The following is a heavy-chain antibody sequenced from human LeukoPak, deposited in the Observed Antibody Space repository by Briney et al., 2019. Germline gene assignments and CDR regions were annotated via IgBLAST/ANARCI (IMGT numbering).Heavy chain of an antibody. V-gene: IGHV4-39*01. CDR3: VRSGKAWEHFDY. Sequence: SETLSLTCTVPGGSISSSSYYWGWIRQPPGKGLEWIGSIYYSGSTYYNPSLKSRVTISVDTSKDQFSLKLTSVTAADTAVYYCVRSGKAWEHFDYWGQGALVTVSS. J-gene: IGHJ4*02. CDR2: IYYSGST. CDR1: GGSISSSSYY. D-gene: IGHD1-26*01.